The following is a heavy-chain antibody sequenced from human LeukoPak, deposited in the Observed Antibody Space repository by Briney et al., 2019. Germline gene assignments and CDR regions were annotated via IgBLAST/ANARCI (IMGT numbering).Heavy chain of an antibody. CDR2: ISYDGSNK. Sequence: PGRSLRLSCAASGFTFSSFAMHWVRQAPGKGLEWVAVISYDGSNKHYADSVKGRFTISRDNSKNTLYLQMNSLTADDTAVYYCARDDRGIAAAGFFDYWGQGTLVTVSS. J-gene: IGHJ4*02. D-gene: IGHD6-13*01. CDR3: ARDDRGIAAAGFFDY. V-gene: IGHV3-30*04. CDR1: GFTFSSFA.